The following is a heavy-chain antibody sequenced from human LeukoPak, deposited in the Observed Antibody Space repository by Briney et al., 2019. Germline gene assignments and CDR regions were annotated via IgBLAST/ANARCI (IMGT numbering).Heavy chain of an antibody. D-gene: IGHD5-24*01. J-gene: IGHJ4*02. V-gene: IGHV4-59*01. Sequence: PSETLSLTCTVSGGPISSYYWSWIRQPPGKGLEWIGYIYYSGSTNYNPSLKSRVTISVDTSKNQFSLKLSSVTAADTAVYYCARGGWLQPFNYWGQGTLVTVSS. CDR1: GGPISSYY. CDR3: ARGGWLQPFNY. CDR2: IYYSGST.